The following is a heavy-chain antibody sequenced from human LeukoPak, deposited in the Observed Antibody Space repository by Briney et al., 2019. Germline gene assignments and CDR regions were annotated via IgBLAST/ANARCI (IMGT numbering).Heavy chain of an antibody. CDR1: GYTFTSYG. J-gene: IGHJ3*02. V-gene: IGHV1-18*01. CDR2: ISACNGNT. CDR3: ARDNPPFNGDYTPDDAFDI. Sequence: ASVKVSCKASGYTFTSYGISWVRQAPGQGLEWMGWISACNGNTNYAQKLQGRVTMTTDTSTSTAYMELRSLRSDDTAVYYCARDNPPFNGDYTPDDAFDIWGQGTMVTVSS. D-gene: IGHD4-17*01.